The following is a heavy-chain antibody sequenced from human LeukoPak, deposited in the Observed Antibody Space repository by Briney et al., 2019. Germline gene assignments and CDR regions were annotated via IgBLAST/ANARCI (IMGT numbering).Heavy chain of an antibody. D-gene: IGHD3-10*01. CDR1: GGSISSYY. CDR3: ARDCPRNYYGSGGEGACYMDV. J-gene: IGHJ6*03. V-gene: IGHV4-59*01. Sequence: SETLSPTCTVSGGSISSYYWSWIRQPPGKGLEWIGYIYYSGSTNYNPSLKSRVTISVDTSKNQFSLKLSSVTAADTAVYYCARDCPRNYYGSGGEGACYMDVWGKGTTVTVSS. CDR2: IYYSGST.